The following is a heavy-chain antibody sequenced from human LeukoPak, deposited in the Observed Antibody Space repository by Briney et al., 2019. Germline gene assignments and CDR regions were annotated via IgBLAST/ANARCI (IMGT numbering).Heavy chain of an antibody. CDR2: ISAYNGNT. CDR1: GYTFTSYG. J-gene: IGHJ6*02. V-gene: IGHV1-18*01. D-gene: IGHD2-15*01. CDR3: ARDPPRIVVVVAATNYYGMDV. Sequence: ASVKISCKASGYTFTSYGISWVRQAPGQGLEWMGWISAYNGNTNYAQKLQGRVTMTTDTSTSTAYMELRSLRSDDTAVYYCARDPPRIVVVVAATNYYGMDVWGQGTTVTVSS.